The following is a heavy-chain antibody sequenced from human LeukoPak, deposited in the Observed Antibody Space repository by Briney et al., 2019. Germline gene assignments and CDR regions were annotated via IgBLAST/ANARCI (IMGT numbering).Heavy chain of an antibody. CDR3: AKDFGGSDYDWYFDL. J-gene: IGHJ2*01. CDR1: DFTFSFYA. V-gene: IGHV3-23*01. CDR2: ITSSGNTT. Sequence: GGSLRPSCEVSDFTFSFYAMSWVRQAPGKGLEWVAGITSSGNTTYYADPVKGRFTISRDNSNNILHLQMNSLRAEDTAIYYCAKDFGGSDYDWYFDLWGRGIVVTVSS. D-gene: IGHD1-26*01.